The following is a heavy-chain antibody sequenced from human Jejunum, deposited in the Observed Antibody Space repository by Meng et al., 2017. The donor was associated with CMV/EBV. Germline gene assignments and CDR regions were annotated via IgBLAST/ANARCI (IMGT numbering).Heavy chain of an antibody. J-gene: IGHJ4*02. CDR3: VRDILRVGITYYFDY. CDR1: FPVSNYY. V-gene: IGHV3-11*04. CDR2: ISGDGSDL. D-gene: IGHD1-26*01. Sequence: FPVSNYYMSWIRLAAGKGLEWISYISGDGSDLFYGDSVRGRFTISRDNAKNSLYLQINSLRVEDTAVYYCVRDILRVGITYYFDYWGQGTRVTVSS.